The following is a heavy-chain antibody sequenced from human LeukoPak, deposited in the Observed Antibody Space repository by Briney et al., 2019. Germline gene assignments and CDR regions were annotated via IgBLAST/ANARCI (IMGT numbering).Heavy chain of an antibody. Sequence: ASVKVACKASGYTFTGYYMHWVRQAPGQGLEWMGWINPNSGGTNYAQKIQGRVTMTRDTSISTAYMELSRLRSDDTAVYYCARDRPPYQLPQYNWFDPWGQGTLVTVSS. V-gene: IGHV1-2*02. CDR1: GYTFTGYY. CDR2: INPNSGGT. CDR3: ARDRPPYQLPQYNWFDP. D-gene: IGHD2-2*01. J-gene: IGHJ5*02.